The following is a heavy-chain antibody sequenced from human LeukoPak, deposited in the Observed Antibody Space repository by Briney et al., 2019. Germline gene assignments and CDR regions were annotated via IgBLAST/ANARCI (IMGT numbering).Heavy chain of an antibody. Sequence: GGSLRLSCAASGFTFSDYYMSWIRQAPGKGLEWVSYISSSSSYTNYADSAKGRFTISRDNAKNSLYLQMNSLRAEDTAVYYCARARCSGGSCSQGRYYYGMDVWGQGTTVTVSS. CDR2: ISSSSSYT. CDR1: GFTFSDYY. D-gene: IGHD2-15*01. CDR3: ARARCSGGSCSQGRYYYGMDV. J-gene: IGHJ6*02. V-gene: IGHV3-11*06.